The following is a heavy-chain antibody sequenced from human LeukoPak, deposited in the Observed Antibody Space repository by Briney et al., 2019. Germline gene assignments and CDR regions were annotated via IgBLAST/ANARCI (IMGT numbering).Heavy chain of an antibody. CDR1: GFTFSSYA. V-gene: IGHV3-30*04. CDR3: ARDRLITYYYDSSGYYPGY. J-gene: IGHJ4*02. Sequence: RGSLRLSCAASGFTFSSYAMHWVRQAPGKGLEWVAVISYDGSNKYYADSVKGRFTISRDNSKNTLYLQMNSLRAEDTAVYYCARDRLITYYYDSSGYYPGYWGQGTLVTVSS. D-gene: IGHD3-22*01. CDR2: ISYDGSNK.